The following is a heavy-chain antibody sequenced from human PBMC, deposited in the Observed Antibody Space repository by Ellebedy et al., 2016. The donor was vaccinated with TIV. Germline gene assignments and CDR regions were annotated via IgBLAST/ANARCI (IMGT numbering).Heavy chain of an antibody. Sequence: ASVKVSXKAPRYTFTGYYIHWVRQAPGQGLEWMGWINPKSGGTNYAQKFQGWVTMTRDMSISTAFLELSRLKSDDTAVYYSARDQAVGGTYRGAFNIWGQGTMLTVSS. CDR2: INPKSGGT. CDR3: ARDQAVGGTYRGAFNI. J-gene: IGHJ3*02. D-gene: IGHD3-16*02. V-gene: IGHV1-2*04. CDR1: RYTFTGYY.